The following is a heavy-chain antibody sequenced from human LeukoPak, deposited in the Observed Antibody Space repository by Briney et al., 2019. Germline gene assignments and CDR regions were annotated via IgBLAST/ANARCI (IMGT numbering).Heavy chain of an antibody. V-gene: IGHV4-39*07. J-gene: IGHJ4*02. Sequence: SETLSLTCTVSGGSISSSSYYWGWIRQPPGKGLEWIGSIYYSGSTYYNPSLKSRVTISVDTSKNQFSLKLSSVIAADTAVYYCARDSSATAPDYWGQGTLVTVSS. CDR3: ARDSSATAPDY. CDR2: IYYSGST. D-gene: IGHD1-26*01. CDR1: GGSISSSSYY.